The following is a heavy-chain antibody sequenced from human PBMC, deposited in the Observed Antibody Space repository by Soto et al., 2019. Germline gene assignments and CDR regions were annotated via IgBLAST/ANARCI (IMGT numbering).Heavy chain of an antibody. D-gene: IGHD5-18*01. CDR1: GFTFSTYS. CDR3: ARVRSYSYGQGYGMDV. J-gene: IGHJ6*02. V-gene: IGHV3-21*01. CDR2: ISSSSGYI. Sequence: GGSLRLSCAASGFTFSTYSMKWVRQAPGKGLEWVSSISSSSGYIYYADSVKGRFTISRDDAKNSLSLQMNSLRAEDTAVYYCARVRSYSYGQGYGMDVWGQGTTVTVSS.